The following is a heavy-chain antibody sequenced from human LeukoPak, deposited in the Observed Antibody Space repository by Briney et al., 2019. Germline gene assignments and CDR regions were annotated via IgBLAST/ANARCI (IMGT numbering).Heavy chain of an antibody. CDR2: IYYSGST. D-gene: IGHD3-22*01. V-gene: IGHV4-34*01. CDR3: ARHPAHYYDSSGYYVFDY. Sequence: SETLSLTCAVYGGSFSGYYWSWIRQPPGKGLEWIGSIYYSGSTYYNPSLKSRVTISVDTSKNQFSLKLSSVTAADTAVYYCARHPAHYYDSSGYYVFDYWGQGTLVTVSS. J-gene: IGHJ4*02. CDR1: GGSFSGYY.